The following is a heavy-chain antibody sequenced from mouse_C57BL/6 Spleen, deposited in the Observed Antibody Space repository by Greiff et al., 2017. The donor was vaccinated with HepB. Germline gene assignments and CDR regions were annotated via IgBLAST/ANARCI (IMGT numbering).Heavy chain of an antibody. D-gene: IGHD2-4*01. Sequence: QVQLKESGPGLVQPSQSLSITCTVSGFSLTSYGVHWVRQSPGKGLEWLGVIWRGGSTDYNAAFMSRLSITKDNSKSQVFFKMNSLQADETAIYYCAKRGGDYDEGDAMDYWGQGTSVTVSS. CDR1: GFSLTSYG. CDR2: IWRGGST. CDR3: AKRGGDYDEGDAMDY. V-gene: IGHV2-5*01. J-gene: IGHJ4*01.